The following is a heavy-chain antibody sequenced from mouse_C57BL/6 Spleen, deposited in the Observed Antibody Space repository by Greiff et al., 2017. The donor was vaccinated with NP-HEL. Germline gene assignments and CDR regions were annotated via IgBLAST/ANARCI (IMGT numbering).Heavy chain of an antibody. CDR2: ISDGGSYT. V-gene: IGHV5-4*01. J-gene: IGHJ2*01. D-gene: IGHD1-3*01. CDR1: GFTFSSYA. CDR3: ARVSGNHYFDY. Sequence: EVQGVESGGGLVKPGGSLKLSCAASGFTFSSYAMSWVRQTPEKRLEWVATISDGGSYTYYPDNVKGRFTISRDNAKNNLYLQMSHLKSEDTAMYCCARVSGNHYFDYWGQGTTLTVSS.